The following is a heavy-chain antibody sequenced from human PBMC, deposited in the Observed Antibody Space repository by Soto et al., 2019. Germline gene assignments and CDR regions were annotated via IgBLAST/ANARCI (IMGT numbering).Heavy chain of an antibody. CDR3: TTVEYSSSPDYYYGMDV. Sequence: LGLSCAASGFTFSNAWMSWVRQAPGKGLEWVGRIKSKTGGGTTDYAAPVKGRFTISRDDSKNTLYLQMNSLKTEDTAVYYCTTVEYSSSPDYYYGMDVWGQGTTVTVSS. CDR1: GFTFSNAW. D-gene: IGHD6-13*01. CDR2: IKSKTGGGTT. V-gene: IGHV3-15*01. J-gene: IGHJ6*02.